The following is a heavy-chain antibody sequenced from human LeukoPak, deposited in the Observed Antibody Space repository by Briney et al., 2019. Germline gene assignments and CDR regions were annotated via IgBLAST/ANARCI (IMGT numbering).Heavy chain of an antibody. CDR1: GGTFSSYA. J-gene: IGHJ5*02. CDR3: AREEPYSRKFDP. CDR2: IIPIFGTA. V-gene: IGHV1-69*13. Sequence: SVKVSCXASGGTFSSYAISWVRRAPGQGLEWMGGIIPIFGTANYAQKFQGRVTITADESTSTAYMELSSLRSEDTAVYYRAREEPYSRKFDPWGQGTLVTVSS. D-gene: IGHD1-14*01.